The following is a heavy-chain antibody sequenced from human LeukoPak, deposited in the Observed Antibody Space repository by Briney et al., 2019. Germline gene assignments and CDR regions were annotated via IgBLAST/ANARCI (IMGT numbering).Heavy chain of an antibody. Sequence: AASLKISCEASGYTFGSFWIGWVRQLPGKRLEWMGIMFPSDSDTKYSPSFQGQVTISVDRSINTAYLEWNRLRASDTAMYYCAREAVRLDAFDIWGQGTMVTVSS. J-gene: IGHJ3*02. D-gene: IGHD4-17*01. CDR1: GYTFGSFW. CDR2: MFPSDSDT. CDR3: AREAVRLDAFDI. V-gene: IGHV5-51*01.